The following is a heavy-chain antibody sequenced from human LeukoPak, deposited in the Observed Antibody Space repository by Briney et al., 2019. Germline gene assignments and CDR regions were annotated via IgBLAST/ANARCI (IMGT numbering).Heavy chain of an antibody. CDR1: GVSFSGYY. Sequence: SETLSLTCAVYGVSFSGYYWSWIRQPPGKGLEWIGEINHSGSTNYNPSLKSRVTISVDTSKNQFSLKLSSVTAADTAVYYCVLVPAATVAFDIWGQGTMVTVSS. CDR2: INHSGST. V-gene: IGHV4-34*01. CDR3: VLVPAATVAFDI. D-gene: IGHD2-2*01. J-gene: IGHJ3*02.